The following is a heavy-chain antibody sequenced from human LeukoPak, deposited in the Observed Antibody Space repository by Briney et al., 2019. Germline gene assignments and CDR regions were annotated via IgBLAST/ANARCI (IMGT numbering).Heavy chain of an antibody. Sequence: PSETLSLTCTVSGGSVSSGSYYWSWIRQPPVKGLEWIGYIYYSGSTNYNPSLKSRVTISVDTSKNQFPLKLSSVTAADTAVYYCARAPDYYDSSGYYYEGAFDIWGQGTMVTVSS. D-gene: IGHD3-22*01. J-gene: IGHJ3*02. CDR3: ARAPDYYDSSGYYYEGAFDI. CDR2: IYYSGST. CDR1: GGSVSSGSYY. V-gene: IGHV4-61*01.